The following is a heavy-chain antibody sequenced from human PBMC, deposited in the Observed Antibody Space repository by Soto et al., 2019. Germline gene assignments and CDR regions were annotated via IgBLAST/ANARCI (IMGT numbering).Heavy chain of an antibody. CDR3: AHKGPEDWPLDY. Sequence: QITLKESGPTLVRPTQTLTLTCAFSGFSLSTSGVGVGWIRQPPGKALEWLAVIYWDDSKHYSPSLRSRLTITKDTSKNQVVLTMTNMDPMATGTYYVAHKGPEDWPLDYWGQGTLVTVSS. D-gene: IGHD3-9*01. V-gene: IGHV2-5*02. J-gene: IGHJ4*02. CDR2: IYWDDSK. CDR1: GFSLSTSGVG.